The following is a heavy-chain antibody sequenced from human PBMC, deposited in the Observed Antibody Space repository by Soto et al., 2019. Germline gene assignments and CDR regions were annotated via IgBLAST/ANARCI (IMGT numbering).Heavy chain of an antibody. D-gene: IGHD6-19*01. CDR2: INAGNGNT. Sequence: QVQLVQSGAEEKKPGASVKVSCMASGYTFTNFAMHWVRQAPGQRLEWMGWINAGNGNTKYTQNFQGRVTITRDASASTDYMELSSLRSEDTAVYYCARDHGSGWWGSVDCWGQGTLVTVSS. J-gene: IGHJ4*02. CDR3: ARDHGSGWWGSVDC. V-gene: IGHV1-3*05. CDR1: GYTFTNFA.